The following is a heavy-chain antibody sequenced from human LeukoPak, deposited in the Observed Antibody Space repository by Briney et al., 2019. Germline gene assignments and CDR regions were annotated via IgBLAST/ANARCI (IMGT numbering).Heavy chain of an antibody. CDR2: ISWDGGGT. V-gene: IGHV3-43D*03. J-gene: IGHJ4*02. Sequence: GGSLRLSCAASGFTFDDYAMHWVRQAPGKGLEWVSLISWDGGGTYYADTVKGRFTISRDNSKNSLYLQMNSLRAEDTALYYCAKDMAAYYYASGNIDYWGQGTLVTVSS. CDR3: AKDMAAYYYASGNIDY. D-gene: IGHD3-10*01. CDR1: GFTFDDYA.